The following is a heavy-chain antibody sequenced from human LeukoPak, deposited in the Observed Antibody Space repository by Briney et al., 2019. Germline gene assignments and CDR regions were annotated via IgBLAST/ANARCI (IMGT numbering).Heavy chain of an antibody. CDR2: ISSSSSYI. Sequence: GGSLRLSCAASGFTFSSYSMNWVRQAPGKGLEWVSSISSSSSYIYYADSVKGRFTISRDNAKNSLYLQMNSLRVEDTAVYYCARIAGPSGYGMDVWGQGTTVTVSS. J-gene: IGHJ6*02. CDR3: ARIAGPSGYGMDV. CDR1: GFTFSSYS. D-gene: IGHD3-10*01. V-gene: IGHV3-21*01.